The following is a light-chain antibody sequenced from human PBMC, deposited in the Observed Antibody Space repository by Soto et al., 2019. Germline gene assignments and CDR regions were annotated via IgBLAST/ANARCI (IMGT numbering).Light chain of an antibody. CDR3: QQSYTTASIT. CDR2: SAS. J-gene: IGKJ5*01. V-gene: IGKV1-39*01. CDR1: QSISRN. Sequence: DIHMTQSPSSLSASVGDRVTITCRASQSISRNLNWYQHKPGKAPKLLIYSASSLQNGVASRFSGGGSGTEFTLSISSRQPEDCGTYYCQQSYTTASITFGQGTRLEIK.